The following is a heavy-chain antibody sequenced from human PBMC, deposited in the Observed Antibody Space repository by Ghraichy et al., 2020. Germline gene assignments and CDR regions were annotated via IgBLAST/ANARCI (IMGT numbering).Heavy chain of an antibody. CDR2: ISGSGSST. V-gene: IGHV3-23*01. Sequence: GGSLRLSCAASGFTFSTYAMTWVRQAPGKGLEWVSGISGSGSSTYYTDSVKGRFTISRDNSKNTLYLQMNNLRAADTAIYYCAKDKGDAYYHCYDCWGQGTLVTVSS. J-gene: IGHJ4*02. CDR3: AKDKGDAYYHCYDC. D-gene: IGHD1-26*01. CDR1: GFTFSTYA.